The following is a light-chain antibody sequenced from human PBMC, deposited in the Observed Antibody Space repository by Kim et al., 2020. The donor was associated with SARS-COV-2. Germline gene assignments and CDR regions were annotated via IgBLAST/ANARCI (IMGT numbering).Light chain of an antibody. CDR3: CSYAGSHTSV. J-gene: IGLJ2*01. CDR1: SSNVGNYNL. Sequence: GHTITISFTGTSSNVGNYNLVSWYQQHPGKAPKLIIYEVNKRPSRISNRFSGSKSGNSASLTSSGLQADDMANYYCCSYAGSHTSVFGVGTQLTVL. CDR2: EVN. V-gene: IGLV2-23*02.